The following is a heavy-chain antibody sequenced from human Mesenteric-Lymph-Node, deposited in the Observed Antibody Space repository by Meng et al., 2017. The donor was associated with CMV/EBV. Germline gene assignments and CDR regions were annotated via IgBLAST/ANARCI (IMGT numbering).Heavy chain of an antibody. Sequence: GESLKISCAGSGFMFSSYEMNWVRQAPGKGLEWISYTTSSGNTIYYADSVKGRFTISRDNARNSLSLQMNSLRAEDTAVYYCARGGRKAAAGTGTYQYYGMDVWGQGTTVTVSS. V-gene: IGHV3-48*03. D-gene: IGHD6-13*01. CDR2: TTSSGNTI. CDR3: ARGGRKAAAGTGTYQYYGMDV. CDR1: GFMFSSYE. J-gene: IGHJ6*01.